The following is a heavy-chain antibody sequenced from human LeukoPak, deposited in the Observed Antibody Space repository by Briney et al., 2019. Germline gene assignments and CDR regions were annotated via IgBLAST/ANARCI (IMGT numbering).Heavy chain of an antibody. V-gene: IGHV3-23*01. D-gene: IGHD2-15*01. CDR1: GFNFDNYA. J-gene: IGHJ4*02. Sequence: GASLRLSSAASGFNFDNYAMTWVRQAPGKGLEWVSALSGSGTSTYYADSVKGRFTISRDNSKNTVYLRVDSLRAEDTAIYYCAKNTAALSFVIDSWGQGTLLTVSS. CDR2: LSGSGTST. CDR3: AKNTAALSFVIDS.